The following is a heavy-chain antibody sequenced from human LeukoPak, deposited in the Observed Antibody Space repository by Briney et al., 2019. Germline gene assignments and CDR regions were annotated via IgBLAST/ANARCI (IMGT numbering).Heavy chain of an antibody. V-gene: IGHV4-59*01. D-gene: IGHD2-21*02. Sequence: SETLSLTCTVSGGSISSYYWSWLRQPPGKGLEWIGYIYYSGSTNYNPSLKSRVTISVDTSKNQFSLKLSSVTAADTAVYYCARVLVVTAIDAFDIWGQGTMVTVSS. CDR3: ARVLVVTAIDAFDI. CDR1: GGSISSYY. CDR2: IYYSGST. J-gene: IGHJ3*02.